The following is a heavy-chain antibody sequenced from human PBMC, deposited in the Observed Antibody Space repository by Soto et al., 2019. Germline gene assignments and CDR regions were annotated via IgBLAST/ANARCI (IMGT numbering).Heavy chain of an antibody. V-gene: IGHV1-69*12. CDR3: ARHVPAAGYYYGMDV. CDR2: IIPIFGTA. Sequence: QVQLVQSGAEVKKPGSSVKVSCKGSGGTFSSYAISWVRQAPGQGREWMGGIIPIFGTADYAQKFQGRVTITADESTSTAYMELSSLRSEDTAVYYCARHVPAAGYYYGMDVWGQGTTVTVSS. J-gene: IGHJ6*02. D-gene: IGHD2-2*01. CDR1: GGTFSSYA.